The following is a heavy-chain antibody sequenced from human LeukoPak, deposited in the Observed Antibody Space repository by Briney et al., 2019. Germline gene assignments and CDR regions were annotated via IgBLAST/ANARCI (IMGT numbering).Heavy chain of an antibody. CDR3: SRDGTSGGLNWLDP. CDR2: IYYSGTI. CDR1: GGSVYSLSYY. V-gene: IGHV4-39*02. Sequence: SETLSLTCTVSGGSVYSLSYYWGWIRQPPGKGLEWIGSIYYSGTISYNPSLKSRVTISIDTSNSHFSLRLTHEKATVTAMDFCSRDGTSGGLNWLDPWGQGTLVTVSS. J-gene: IGHJ5*02.